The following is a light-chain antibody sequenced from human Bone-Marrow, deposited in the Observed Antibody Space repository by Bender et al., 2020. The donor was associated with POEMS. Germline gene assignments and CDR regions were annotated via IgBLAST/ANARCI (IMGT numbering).Light chain of an antibody. CDR1: DFGGNS. V-gene: IGLV3-21*02. J-gene: IGLJ2*01. CDR2: DDS. CDR3: CLYAGSSTLV. Sequence: SYVLTQPPSVSVAPGQTARITCGGNDFGGNSVHWYQQKPGQAPVLVVHDDSDRPSGITERLSGSRSGNTASLTISGLQAEDEADYYCCLYAGSSTLVFGGGTKLTVL.